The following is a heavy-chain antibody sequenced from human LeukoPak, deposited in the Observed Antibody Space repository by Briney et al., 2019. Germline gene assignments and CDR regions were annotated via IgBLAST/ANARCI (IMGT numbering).Heavy chain of an antibody. D-gene: IGHD3-22*01. CDR2: VTGDGITT. CDR1: GFTFRYSA. V-gene: IGHV3-23*01. CDR3: AKEVIPYPQVITCFDY. J-gene: IGHJ4*02. Sequence: GGSLRLSCAASGFTFRYSAMSWVRQAPGKGLEWVSTVTGDGITTYYGNSVKGRFTISRDNSKNTVYLQLNSLRADDTAVYYCAKEVIPYPQVITCFDYWGQGSLVTVSS.